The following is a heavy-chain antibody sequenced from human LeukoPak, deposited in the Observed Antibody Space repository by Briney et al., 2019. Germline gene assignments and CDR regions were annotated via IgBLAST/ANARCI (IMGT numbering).Heavy chain of an antibody. J-gene: IGHJ4*02. V-gene: IGHV3-23*01. CDR3: ARGGHGEHDY. CDR1: GFTFSSYG. CDR2: TGGFGGST. Sequence: GGSLRPSCTASGFTFSSYGMSWVRQAPGKGLEWVSATGGFGGSTYYADSVKGRFTISRDNSKNTLFLQMNSLRVEDTAVYYCARGGHGEHDYWGQGTLVTVSS. D-gene: IGHD4-17*01.